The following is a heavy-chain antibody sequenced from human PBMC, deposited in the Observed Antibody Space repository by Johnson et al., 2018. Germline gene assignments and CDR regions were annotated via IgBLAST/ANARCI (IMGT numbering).Heavy chain of an antibody. D-gene: IGHD4-11*01. V-gene: IGHV3-30*18. CDR2: ISYDGSNK. CDR1: GFTFSSYG. J-gene: IGHJ3*02. Sequence: QVQLVQSGGGVVQXGRSXRLXCAASGFTFSSYGMHWVRQAPGKGLEWVAVISYDGSNKYYADSVKGRFTISRDHSKNTLYLQMNRLRAEDTAVYYCAKASNDYSNYMSAFDIWGQGTTVTVSS. CDR3: AKASNDYSNYMSAFDI.